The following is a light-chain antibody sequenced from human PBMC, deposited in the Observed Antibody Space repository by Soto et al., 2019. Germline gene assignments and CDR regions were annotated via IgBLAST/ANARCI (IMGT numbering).Light chain of an antibody. CDR1: QSFSSNS. V-gene: IGKV3-20*01. CDR2: GTS. Sequence: DTVLTQSPGTLSVSPGDRATLSCRASQSFSSNSLAWYQQKPGQAPRLLIYGTSNRATGVPDRFSGSGSGTDFTLTISRLEPEDFAMYYCQHFGTTPWTFGQGTKVEIK. CDR3: QHFGTTPWT. J-gene: IGKJ1*01.